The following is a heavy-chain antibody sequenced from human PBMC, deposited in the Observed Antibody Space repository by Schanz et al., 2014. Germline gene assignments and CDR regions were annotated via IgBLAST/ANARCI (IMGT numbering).Heavy chain of an antibody. J-gene: IGHJ4*02. CDR3: ARGTDWNLHY. CDR2: IGYLGDT. CDR1: GFTLSNSD. Sequence: EVQLVESGGGLVQPGGSLRLSCAASGFTLSNSDMHWVRQGTGKGLEWVSTIGYLGDTYYPDSVKGRYIVSRDSGQNSLYLQMNRLRAGDAAVYYCARGTDWNLHYWGQGALVTVSS. D-gene: IGHD1-1*01. V-gene: IGHV3-13*01.